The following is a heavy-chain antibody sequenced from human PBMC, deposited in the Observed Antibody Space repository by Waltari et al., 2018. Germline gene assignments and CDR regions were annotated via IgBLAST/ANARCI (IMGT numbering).Heavy chain of an antibody. V-gene: IGHV3-30*18. CDR2: ASFDGSTT. D-gene: IGHD3-10*01. CDR1: GFSISHFG. CDR3: AKDAFGNTYLDH. J-gene: IGHJ5*02. Sequence: QLLESGGGVVPPGMSLRLSCASSGFSISHFGMHWVRQAPGKGLEWVALASFDGSTTYYADSVRGRFTISRDNSKNTLYLDINTLRVDDTAIYYCAKDAFGNTYLDHWGQGTLVTVSS.